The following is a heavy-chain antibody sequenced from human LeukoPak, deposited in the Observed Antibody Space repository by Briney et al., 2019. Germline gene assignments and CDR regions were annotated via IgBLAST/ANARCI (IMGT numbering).Heavy chain of an antibody. Sequence: NPSETLSLTCAVYGGSFSGYYWSWIRQPPGKGLEWIGEINHSRSTNYNPSLKSRVTISVDTSKNQFSLKLSSVTAADTAVYYCARGLRWLRFYDYWGQGTLVTVSS. CDR1: GGSFSGYY. J-gene: IGHJ4*02. CDR2: INHSRST. CDR3: ARGLRWLRFYDY. D-gene: IGHD5-12*01. V-gene: IGHV4-34*01.